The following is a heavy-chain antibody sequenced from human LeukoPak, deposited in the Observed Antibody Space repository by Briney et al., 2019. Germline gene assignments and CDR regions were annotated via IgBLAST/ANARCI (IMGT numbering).Heavy chain of an antibody. D-gene: IGHD3-10*01. V-gene: IGHV3-7*01. CDR2: IKADGSEK. CDR1: GFTFTNYW. Sequence: PGGSLRLSCAASGFTFTNYWMGWVRQAPGKGLEWVANIKADGSEKFYVDSVKGRFTISRDNAKNSLYLQMNSLRAEDTAVYYCARESSVVRGVITDFDSWGQGTLVTVSS. J-gene: IGHJ4*02. CDR3: ARESSVVRGVITDFDS.